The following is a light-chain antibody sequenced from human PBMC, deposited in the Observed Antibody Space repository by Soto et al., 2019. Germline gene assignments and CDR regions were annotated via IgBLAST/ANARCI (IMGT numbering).Light chain of an antibody. CDR2: EVS. Sequence: QSVLAQPASVSVSPGQSITISCTGTSSDVGAYNYVSWYQQHPGKAPKLMIYEVSNRPSGVSNRFSGSKSGNTASLTISGLQAEDEADYYCSSFTNTSTRYVFGTGTKVTVL. CDR3: SSFTNTSTRYV. V-gene: IGLV2-14*01. CDR1: SSDVGAYNY. J-gene: IGLJ1*01.